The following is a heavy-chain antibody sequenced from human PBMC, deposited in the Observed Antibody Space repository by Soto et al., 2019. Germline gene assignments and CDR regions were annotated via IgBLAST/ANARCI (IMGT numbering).Heavy chain of an antibody. D-gene: IGHD3-10*01. CDR1: GGTFSSYA. Sequence: ASVKVSCKASGGTFSSYAISWVRQAPGQGLEWMGGIIPIFGTANYAQKFQGRVTITADKSTSTAYMELSSLRSEDTAVYYCARSDYYGSGSYYSFDYWGQGTLVTVSS. V-gene: IGHV1-69*06. CDR3: ARSDYYGSGSYYSFDY. CDR2: IIPIFGTA. J-gene: IGHJ4*02.